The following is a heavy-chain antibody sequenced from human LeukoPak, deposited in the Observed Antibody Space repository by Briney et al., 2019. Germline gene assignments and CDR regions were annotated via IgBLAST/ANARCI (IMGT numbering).Heavy chain of an antibody. Sequence: GGSLRLSCAASGFTFSSYAMSWVRQAPGKGLEGVSGLSGSGGTTYYADSVKGRFTISRDNSKNTLYLQMNSLRAEDTAVYYCAKDRYYAGSPRAFDIWGQGTMVTVSS. CDR3: AKDRYYAGSPRAFDI. CDR1: GFTFSSYA. V-gene: IGHV3-23*01. D-gene: IGHD2-2*01. CDR2: LSGSGGTT. J-gene: IGHJ3*02.